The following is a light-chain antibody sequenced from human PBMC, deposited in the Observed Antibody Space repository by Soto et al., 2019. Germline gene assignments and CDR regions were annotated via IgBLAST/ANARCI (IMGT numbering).Light chain of an antibody. CDR3: QQYNNWPRT. CDR2: GAS. CDR1: QSVSSN. Sequence: EIVMTQSPATLSVSPGERATLSCRASQSVSSNLAWYQQNPGQAPRLLIYGASTRATVIPARFSGSGSGTEFTLTISSLQSEYFAVYYCQQYNNWPRTFGQGTKVEIK. V-gene: IGKV3-15*01. J-gene: IGKJ1*01.